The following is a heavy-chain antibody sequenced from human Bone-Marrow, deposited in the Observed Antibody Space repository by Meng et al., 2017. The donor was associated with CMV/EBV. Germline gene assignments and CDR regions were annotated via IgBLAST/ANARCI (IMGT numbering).Heavy chain of an antibody. CDR1: RFTFSTYW. V-gene: IGHV3-74*01. J-gene: IGHJ6*02. Sequence: GESLKISCAASRFTFSTYWMHWVRQAPGKRLVWVSRINSDGSDTTYADSVKGRFTISRDNAKNTVYLQMNSLRDEDTAVYYCARERPLNGMDVWGQGTTVTVSS. CDR3: ARERPLNGMDV. CDR2: INSDGSDT.